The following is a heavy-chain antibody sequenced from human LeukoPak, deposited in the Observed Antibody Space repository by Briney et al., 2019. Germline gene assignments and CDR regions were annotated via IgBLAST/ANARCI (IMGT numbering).Heavy chain of an antibody. V-gene: IGHV3-69-1*01. D-gene: IGHD2/OR15-2a*01. CDR2: ITTNYAK. Sequence: PSETLSLTCTVSGGSISTYYWNWIRQPPGKGLEWVSYITTNYAKFYADSVRGRIAISRDNDKNSVYLQMNSLRDDDTAVYYCTRGRYQFLGPNDSWGQGSLVTVSS. J-gene: IGHJ5*02. CDR3: TRGRYQFLGPNDS. CDR1: GGSISTYY.